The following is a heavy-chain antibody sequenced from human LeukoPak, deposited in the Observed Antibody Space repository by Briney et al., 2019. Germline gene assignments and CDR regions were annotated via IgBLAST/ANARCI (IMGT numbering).Heavy chain of an antibody. V-gene: IGHV1-2*02. J-gene: IGHJ4*02. D-gene: IGHD1-7*01. CDR1: GYTFTGYY. CDR3: ATVYKDWNWDATFDY. Sequence: ASVKVSCKASGYTFTGYYMHWVRQATGQGLDWMGWINPNSGGTIYAQKFQGRVTMTEDTSTDTAYMEVSRLRAEDTAVYYCATVYKDWNWDATFDYWGQGTLVTVSS. CDR2: INPNSGGT.